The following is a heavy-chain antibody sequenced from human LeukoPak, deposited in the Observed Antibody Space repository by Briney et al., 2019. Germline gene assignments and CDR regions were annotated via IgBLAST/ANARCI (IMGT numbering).Heavy chain of an antibody. CDR3: ARLHSSGWYGLLGYFDY. D-gene: IGHD6-19*01. CDR2: IYPGDSDT. Sequence: KNGESLKISCKGSGYSFTSYWIGWVRQMPGKGLEWMGIIYPGDSDTRYSPSFQGQVTISADKSISTAYLQWSSLKASDTAMYYCARLHSSGWYGLLGYFDYWGQGTLVTVSS. J-gene: IGHJ4*02. CDR1: GYSFTSYW. V-gene: IGHV5-51*01.